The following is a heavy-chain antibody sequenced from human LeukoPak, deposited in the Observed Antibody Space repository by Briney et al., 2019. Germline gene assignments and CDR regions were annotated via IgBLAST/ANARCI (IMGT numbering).Heavy chain of an antibody. CDR2: ISLTGLT. CDR3: SRENGAFSPFGY. Sequence: PSETLSLTCGVSGGSISNNNWWSWVRPPPGQGLEWIGEISLTGLTHYNPSLESRVTVSLDKSKNPRSLNLTSVTAADTAVYYCSRENGAFSPFGYWGQGILVTVLS. D-gene: IGHD2-8*01. J-gene: IGHJ4*02. V-gene: IGHV4-4*02. CDR1: GGSISNNNW.